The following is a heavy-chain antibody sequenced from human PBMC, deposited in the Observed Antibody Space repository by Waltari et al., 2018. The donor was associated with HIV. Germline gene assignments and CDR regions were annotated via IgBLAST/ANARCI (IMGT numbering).Heavy chain of an antibody. D-gene: IGHD2-15*01. V-gene: IGHV3-30*02. J-gene: IGHJ4*02. CDR3: ATNIVVAATGTFDY. CDR2: VRYDGSKK. Sequence: QVQLVESGGGVVQPGGSLRLSCAASGFTFSSYGMHWVRQAPGKGLEWVTFVRYDGSKKHYADSVKGRFTSSRDNSDNTLYLEMNSLRTEDTAVYYCATNIVVAATGTFDYWGQGTRVIVTA. CDR1: GFTFSSYG.